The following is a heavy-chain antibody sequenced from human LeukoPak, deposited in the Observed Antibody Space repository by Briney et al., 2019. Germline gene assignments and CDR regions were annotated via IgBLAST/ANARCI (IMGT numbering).Heavy chain of an antibody. J-gene: IGHJ4*02. CDR3: ARAMPDIVVVVADY. Sequence: PGGSLRLSCAASGFTFSDYYMSWIRQAPGKGLEWVSYISSSGSTIYYADSVKGRFTISRDNAKNSLYLQMNSLRAEDTAVYYCARAMPDIVVVVADYWGQGTLVTVSS. CDR2: ISSSGSTI. D-gene: IGHD2-15*01. V-gene: IGHV3-11*01. CDR1: GFTFSDYY.